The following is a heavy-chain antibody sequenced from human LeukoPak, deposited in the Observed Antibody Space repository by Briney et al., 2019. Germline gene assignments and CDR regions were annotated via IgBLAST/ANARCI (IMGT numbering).Heavy chain of an antibody. J-gene: IGHJ4*02. CDR3: ARSVPDYTRFDY. Sequence: GGSLRLSCVASGFTFSDYAMNWVRQAPGKGLEWVSTFKTKYNQVYYAESVRDRFTISTDNSKSTVYLQMNSLRAEDTALYYCARSVPDYTRFDYWGQGALATVSS. D-gene: IGHD4-11*01. CDR2: FKTKYNQV. V-gene: IGHV3-23*05. CDR1: GFTFSDYA.